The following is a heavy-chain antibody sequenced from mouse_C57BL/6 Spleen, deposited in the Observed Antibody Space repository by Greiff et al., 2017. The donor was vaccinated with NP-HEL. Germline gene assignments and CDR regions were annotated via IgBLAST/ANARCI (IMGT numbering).Heavy chain of an antibody. J-gene: IGHJ2*01. D-gene: IGHD1-1*01. CDR3: ACFSTTVAAFDY. V-gene: IGHV1-55*01. CDR2: IYPGSGST. CDR1: GYTFTSYW. Sequence: QVQLQQPGAELVKPGASVKMSCKASGYTFTSYWITWVKQRPGQGLEWIGDIYPGSGSTNYNEKFKSKATLTVDTSSSTAYMQLSSLTSEDSAVYYCACFSTTVAAFDYWGQGTTLTVSS.